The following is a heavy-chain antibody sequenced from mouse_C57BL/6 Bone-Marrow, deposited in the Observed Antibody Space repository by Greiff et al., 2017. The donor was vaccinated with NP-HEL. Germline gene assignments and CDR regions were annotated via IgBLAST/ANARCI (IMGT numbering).Heavy chain of an antibody. D-gene: IGHD3-2*02. Sequence: QVHVKQPGTELVKPGASVKLSCKASGYTFTSYWMHWLKQRPGQGLEWIGNINPNNGGTNDNEKFKTKATLTVDKSSSTAYMQLSSLTSEDTAVYYCARDSGYAFDYWGQGTTPTVSS. CDR1: GYTFTSYW. J-gene: IGHJ2*01. V-gene: IGHV1-53*01. CDR2: INPNNGGT. CDR3: ARDSGYAFDY.